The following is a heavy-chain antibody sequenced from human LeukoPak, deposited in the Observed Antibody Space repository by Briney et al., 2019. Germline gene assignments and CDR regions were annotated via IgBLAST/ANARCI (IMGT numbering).Heavy chain of an antibody. V-gene: IGHV1-18*01. J-gene: IGHJ4*02. D-gene: IGHD3-10*01. CDR2: ISAYNGNT. CDR3: ARERTYGSGSYEFDY. CDR1: GYTSRTYG. Sequence: ASVKVSCKSSGYTSRTYGISWMRQAPGQGLEWMGWISAYNGNTNHAQKLQGRVTMTTDTSTSTAYMELRSLRSDDTAVYYCARERTYGSGSYEFDYWGQGTLVTVSS.